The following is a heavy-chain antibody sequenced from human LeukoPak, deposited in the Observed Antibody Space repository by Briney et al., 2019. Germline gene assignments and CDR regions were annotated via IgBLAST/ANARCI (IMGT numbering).Heavy chain of an antibody. J-gene: IGHJ4*02. CDR2: IFHTGHT. D-gene: IGHD3-10*01. V-gene: IGHV4-30-2*01. CDR3: ARGFYGSGSQFDY. Sequence: PSQTLSLTCAVFGGSISSGDYPWSWIRQPPGKGLEWIGYIFHTGHTSYNPPLKSRVTISVDMSKNQLSLKLSSVTAADTAVYYCARGFYGSGSQFDYWGQGTLVTVSS. CDR1: GGSISSGDYP.